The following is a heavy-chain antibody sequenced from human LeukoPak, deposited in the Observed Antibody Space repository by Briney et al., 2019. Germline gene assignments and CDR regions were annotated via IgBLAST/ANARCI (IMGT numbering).Heavy chain of an antibody. J-gene: IGHJ3*02. CDR2: ISTDGSTV. CDR3: ARDASVPGDKIDI. Sequence: PGGSLRLSCTGSGLILRNYEMSWVRQAPGKGLEWVSHISTDGSTVRLADSVEGRFTVSRDNAKNSLFLQMNSLRAEDTAVYFCARDASVPGDKIDIWGQGTMVTVSS. V-gene: IGHV3-48*03. D-gene: IGHD2-2*01. CDR1: GLILRNYE.